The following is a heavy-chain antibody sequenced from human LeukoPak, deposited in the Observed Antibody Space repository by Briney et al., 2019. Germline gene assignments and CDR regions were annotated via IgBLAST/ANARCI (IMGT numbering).Heavy chain of an antibody. D-gene: IGHD3/OR15-3a*01. CDR2: TYYRSKWNN. V-gene: IGHV6-1*01. J-gene: IGHJ1*01. CDR1: GDSVSSKSAS. Sequence: SQTLSLTRAISGDSVSSKSASWNWIRQSPSRGLEWLGRTYYRSKWNNEYAVSLKGRLTISPDTSKNQFSLQLNSVTPEDTAVYYCAILGPPADCWGQGTLVTVSS. CDR3: AILGPPADC.